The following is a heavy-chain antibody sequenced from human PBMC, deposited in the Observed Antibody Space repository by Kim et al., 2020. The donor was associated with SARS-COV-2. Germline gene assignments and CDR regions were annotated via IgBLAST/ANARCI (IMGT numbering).Heavy chain of an antibody. J-gene: IGHJ6*02. CDR3: ARGRIGDG. CDR2: SGST. Sequence: SGSTNYTPSLKSRVTISVDTSKNQFSLKLSSVTAADTAVYYCARGRIGDGWGQGTTVTVSS. V-gene: IGHV4-34*01.